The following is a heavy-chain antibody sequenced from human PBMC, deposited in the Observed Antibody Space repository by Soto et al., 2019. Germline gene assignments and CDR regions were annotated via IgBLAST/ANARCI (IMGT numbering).Heavy chain of an antibody. D-gene: IGHD1-7*01. CDR3: AIGVWNWYYWNYGPPPMDV. V-gene: IGHV1-8*01. J-gene: IGHJ6*03. CDR2: MNPNSGNT. Sequence: ASVKVSCKASGYTFTSYDINWVRQATGQGLEWMGWMNPNSGNTGYAQKFQGRVTMTRNTSISTAYMELSSLRSEDTAVYYCAIGVWNWYYWNYGPPPMDVCGKGTTVTVSS. CDR1: GYTFTSYD.